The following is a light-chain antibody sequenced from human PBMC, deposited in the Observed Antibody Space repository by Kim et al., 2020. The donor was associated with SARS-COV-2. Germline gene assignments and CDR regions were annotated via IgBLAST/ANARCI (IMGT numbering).Light chain of an antibody. J-gene: IGLJ2*01. V-gene: IGLV2-14*03. CDR1: SSDVGAYNY. CDR2: DVS. Sequence: GQSITISCTGTSSDVGAYNYVSWYQQHPGKAPQLMIYDVSNRPSGVSNRFSGSKSGNTASLTISGLQAEDEADDYCSSYTSSSTVVFGGGTQLTVL. CDR3: SSYTSSSTVV.